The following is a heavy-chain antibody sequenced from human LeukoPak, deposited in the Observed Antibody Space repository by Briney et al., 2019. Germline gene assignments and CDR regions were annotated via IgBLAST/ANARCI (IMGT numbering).Heavy chain of an antibody. CDR2: INHSGST. D-gene: IGHD6-13*01. CDR1: GGSFSGYY. J-gene: IGHJ4*02. CDR3: ARGSGPNIAAANLDY. Sequence: SETLSLTXAVYGGSFSGYYWSWIRQPPGKGLEWIGEINHSGSTNYNPSLKGRVTISVDTSKNQFSLKLSSVTAADTAVYYCARGSGPNIAAANLDYWGQGTLVTVSS. V-gene: IGHV4-34*01.